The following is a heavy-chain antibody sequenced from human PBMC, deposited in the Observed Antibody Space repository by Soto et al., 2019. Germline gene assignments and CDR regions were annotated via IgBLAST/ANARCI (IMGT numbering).Heavy chain of an antibody. CDR3: ARQSSGWYNWFDP. J-gene: IGHJ5*02. V-gene: IGHV4-39*01. Sequence: PSETLSLTCTVSGGSISSSSYYWGWIRQPPGKGLEWIGSIYYSGSIYYNPSLKSRVTISVDTSKNQFSLKLSSVTAAETAVYYCARQSSGWYNWFDPWGKGTLVTGSS. CDR1: GGSISSSSYY. CDR2: IYYSGSI. D-gene: IGHD6-19*01.